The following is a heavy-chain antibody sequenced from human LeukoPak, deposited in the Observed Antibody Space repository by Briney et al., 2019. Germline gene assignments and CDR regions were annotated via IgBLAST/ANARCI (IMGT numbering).Heavy chain of an antibody. D-gene: IGHD2-15*01. V-gene: IGHV1-24*01. Sequence: ASVKVSCKASGFALTELSMHWVRQAPGEGLEWMGGLNPDDGEIIYAQKFQGRVTMTEDPSTDTAYMELSSLRSEDTAVYYCATLQDMITLDYWGQGTLATVSS. CDR3: ATLQDMITLDY. CDR1: GFALTELS. CDR2: LNPDDGEI. J-gene: IGHJ4*02.